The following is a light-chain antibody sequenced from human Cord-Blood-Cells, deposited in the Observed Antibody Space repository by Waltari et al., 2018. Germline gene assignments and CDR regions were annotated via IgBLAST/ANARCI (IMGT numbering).Light chain of an antibody. J-gene: IGKJ2*01. CDR2: DAS. Sequence: DIQMTQSPSSLSASVGDRVTITRPASQDISNYLNWYQQKPGKAPKLLIYDASNLETGVPSRFSGSRSGTDFTFTISSLQPEDIATYYCQQYDNLPYTFGQGTKLEIK. CDR3: QQYDNLPYT. V-gene: IGKV1-33*01. CDR1: QDISNY.